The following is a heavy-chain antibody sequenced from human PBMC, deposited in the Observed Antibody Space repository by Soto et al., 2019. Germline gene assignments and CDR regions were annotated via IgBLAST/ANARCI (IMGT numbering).Heavy chain of an antibody. D-gene: IGHD6-13*01. CDR2: MNPNSGNT. V-gene: IGHV1-8*01. CDR3: ARRGYSSSWYYYYYYGMDV. J-gene: IGHJ6*02. CDR1: GYTFTSYD. Sequence: QVQLVQSGAEVKKPGASVKVSCKASGYTFTSYDINWVRQATGQGLEWMGWMNPNSGNTGDAQKFQGRVTMTMNSAISTAYMELSSLRSEATAVYYCARRGYSSSWYYYYYYGMDVWGQGTTVTVSS.